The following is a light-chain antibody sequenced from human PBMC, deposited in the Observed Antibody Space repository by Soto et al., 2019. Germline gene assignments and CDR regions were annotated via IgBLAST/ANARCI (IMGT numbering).Light chain of an antibody. V-gene: IGLV2-23*01. J-gene: IGLJ3*02. Sequence: QSALTQPASVSGSRGQSITIYCTGTSSDIGSYNFVSWYQQRPGKAPKLMIFEASKRPSGVPYRFSGSKSANTASLTISGLQAEDEADYYCFSYAGSTTWVFGGGTKVTVL. CDR1: SSDIGSYNF. CDR2: EAS. CDR3: FSYAGSTTWV.